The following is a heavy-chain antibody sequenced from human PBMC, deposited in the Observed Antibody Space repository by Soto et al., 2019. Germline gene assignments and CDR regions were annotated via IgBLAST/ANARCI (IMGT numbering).Heavy chain of an antibody. CDR1: GYTFTSYD. D-gene: IGHD1-7*01. CDR2: MSPNSGNT. CDR3: ARITGTTRGAFDI. Sequence: ASVKVSCKASGYTFTSYDINWVRQATGQGLEWMGWMSPNSGNTGYAQKFQGRVTMTRNTSISTAYMELSSLRSEDTAVYYCARITGTTRGAFDIWGQGTMVTVSS. J-gene: IGHJ3*02. V-gene: IGHV1-8*01.